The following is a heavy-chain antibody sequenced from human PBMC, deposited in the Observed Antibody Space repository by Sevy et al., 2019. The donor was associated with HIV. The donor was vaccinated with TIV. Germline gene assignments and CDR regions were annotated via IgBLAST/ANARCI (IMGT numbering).Heavy chain of an antibody. CDR2: IWYEGINK. CDR1: GFAFSTYG. CDR3: ARERRSSGIDY. J-gene: IGHJ4*01. Sequence: GGSLRLSCTASGFAFSTYGMHWVRQAPGKGLEWVAIIWYEGINKDYAEPVKGRFTISRDNSKNTLYLEMNSLRVDDAAVYYCARERRSSGIDYWGQGTLVTVSS. D-gene: IGHD3-10*01. V-gene: IGHV3-33*01.